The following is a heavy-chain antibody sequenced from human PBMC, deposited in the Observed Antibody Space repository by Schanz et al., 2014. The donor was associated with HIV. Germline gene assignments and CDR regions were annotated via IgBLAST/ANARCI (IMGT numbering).Heavy chain of an antibody. Sequence: QVQLVQSGAEVKKPGASVKVSCKASGYTFSSHAISWVRQAPGQGLEWMGGIIPIFGTANYAQKFQGRVTIIADESTSTAYMELSSLRSADTAVYFCARAAFSSEYYYGMDVWGQGTTVTVSS. CDR2: IIPIFGTA. V-gene: IGHV1-69*13. D-gene: IGHD3-3*02. CDR3: ARAAFSSEYYYGMDV. CDR1: GYTFSSHA. J-gene: IGHJ6*02.